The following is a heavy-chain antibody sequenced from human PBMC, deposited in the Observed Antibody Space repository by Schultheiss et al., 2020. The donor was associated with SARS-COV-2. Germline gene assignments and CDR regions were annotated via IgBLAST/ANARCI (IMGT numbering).Heavy chain of an antibody. V-gene: IGHV5-51*01. CDR3: ARPSSPSYSSSWWGYYFDY. Sequence: GGSLRLSCKGSGYSFTSYWIGWVRQMPGKGLEWMGIIYPGDSDTRYSPSFQGQVTISADKSISTAYLQWSSLKASDTAMYYCARPSSPSYSSSWWGYYFDYWGQGTLVTVSS. CDR1: GYSFTSYW. CDR2: IYPGDSDT. D-gene: IGHD6-13*01. J-gene: IGHJ4*02.